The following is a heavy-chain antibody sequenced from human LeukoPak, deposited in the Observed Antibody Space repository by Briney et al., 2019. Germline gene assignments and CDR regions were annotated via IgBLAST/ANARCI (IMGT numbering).Heavy chain of an antibody. D-gene: IGHD1-7*01. Sequence: GGSLRLSCAASGFTFSDYSMNWVRQAPGKGLEWVSYISSTGSIIYYADSVKGRFTISRDNAENSLYLQMNSLRVEDTAVYYCVRDRQLLFKIDFWGQGTLVTVSS. J-gene: IGHJ4*02. V-gene: IGHV3-48*01. CDR3: VRDRQLLFKIDF. CDR2: ISSTGSII. CDR1: GFTFSDYS.